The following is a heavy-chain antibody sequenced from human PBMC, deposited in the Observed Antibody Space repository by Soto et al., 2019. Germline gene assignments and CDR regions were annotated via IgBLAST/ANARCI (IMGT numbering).Heavy chain of an antibody. D-gene: IGHD4-4*01. CDR3: AREAGDDYSDYHDY. CDR1: GGSIRSYF. V-gene: IGHV4-4*07. CDR2: VYSTGST. Sequence: QLRESGPGLVKPSETLSLTCTVSGGSIRSYFWTWIRQPAGEGLEWIGRVYSTGSTTYRPSLKRRVAMSVDTSKTQISLKLSSVTAADTARYFCAREAGDDYSDYHDYWGQGIQVTVSS. J-gene: IGHJ4*02.